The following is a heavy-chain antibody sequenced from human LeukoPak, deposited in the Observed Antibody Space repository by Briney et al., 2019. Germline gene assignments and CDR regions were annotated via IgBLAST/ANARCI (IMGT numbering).Heavy chain of an antibody. CDR1: GGSISNYY. Sequence: PSETLSLTCTVSGGSISNYYWSWIRQPAGKGLEWIGRIYTSGSTNYNPSLKSRVTMSVDTSKNQFSLKLSSVTAADTAVYYCARSGIAPLYYYGMDVWGQGTTVTVSS. J-gene: IGHJ6*02. V-gene: IGHV4-4*07. CDR2: IYTSGST. CDR3: ARSGIAPLYYYGMDV. D-gene: IGHD6-13*01.